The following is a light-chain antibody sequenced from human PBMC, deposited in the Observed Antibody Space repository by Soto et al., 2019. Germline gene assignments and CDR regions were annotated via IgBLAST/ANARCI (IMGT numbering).Light chain of an antibody. J-gene: IGLJ3*02. V-gene: IGLV2-14*01. Sequence: QSVLTQPASVSGSPGQSITISCTGTSNDIGLYNYVSWYQQHPGKAPKLVIYEVTYRPSGVSDRFSGSKSDNTASLTISGLQAEDEADYYCSSYTHSSTWVFGGGTKLTVL. CDR2: EVT. CDR1: SNDIGLYNY. CDR3: SSYTHSSTWV.